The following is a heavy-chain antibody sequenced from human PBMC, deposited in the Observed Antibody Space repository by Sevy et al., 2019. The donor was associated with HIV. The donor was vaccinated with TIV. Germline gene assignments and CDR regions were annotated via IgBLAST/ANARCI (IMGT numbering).Heavy chain of an antibody. Sequence: GGSLRLSCAASGFTFSSYWMSWVRHAPGKGLEWVANIERDGSERYYADPVKGRFTISRDNAKNSLFLQMNSLRAKDTAVYYCACGYKYGYLTDYWGQGTLVTVSS. CDR2: IERDGSER. J-gene: IGHJ4*02. CDR3: ACGYKYGYLTDY. CDR1: GFTFSSYW. V-gene: IGHV3-7*01. D-gene: IGHD5-18*01.